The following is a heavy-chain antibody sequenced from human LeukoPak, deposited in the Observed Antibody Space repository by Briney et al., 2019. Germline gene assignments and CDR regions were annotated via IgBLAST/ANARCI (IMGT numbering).Heavy chain of an antibody. J-gene: IGHJ6*03. CDR2: ISSSGSTI. D-gene: IGHD3-3*01. V-gene: IGHV3-11*04. CDR1: GFTFSDYY. Sequence: GGSLRLSCAASGFTFSDYYMSWIRQAPGKGLEWVSYISSSGSTINYADSVKGRFTISRDNAKNSLYLQMNSLRAEDTAVYYCASSSDFWSGSHMDVWGKGTTVTVSS. CDR3: ASSSDFWSGSHMDV.